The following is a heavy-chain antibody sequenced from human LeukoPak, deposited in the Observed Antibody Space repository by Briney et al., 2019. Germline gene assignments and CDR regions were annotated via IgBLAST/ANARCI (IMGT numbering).Heavy chain of an antibody. J-gene: IGHJ4*02. Sequence: GGSLRLSCAASGFTSSNYWMPGVRQAPGKGLVWVSRINSDGSSTRYADSVKGRFTISRDNAKNTLYLQMNSLRAEDTAVYYCGRELDWLPTIDYWGQGTLVTVSS. V-gene: IGHV3-74*01. CDR3: GRELDWLPTIDY. CDR2: INSDGSST. CDR1: GFTSSNYW. D-gene: IGHD3-9*01.